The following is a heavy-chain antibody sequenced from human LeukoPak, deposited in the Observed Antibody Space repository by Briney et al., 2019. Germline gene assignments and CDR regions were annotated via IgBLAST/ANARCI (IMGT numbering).Heavy chain of an antibody. CDR2: MNPNSGNT. D-gene: IGHD1-7*01. V-gene: IGHV1-8*01. CDR3: ARTLPKTGTTFYYYYYMDV. J-gene: IGHJ6*03. CDR1: GYTFTSYD. Sequence: ASVKVSCEASGYTFTSYDINWVRQATGQGLEWMGWMNPNSGNTGYAQKFQGRVTMTRNTSISTAYMELSSLRSEDTAVYYCARTLPKTGTTFYYYYYMDVWGKGTTVTVSS.